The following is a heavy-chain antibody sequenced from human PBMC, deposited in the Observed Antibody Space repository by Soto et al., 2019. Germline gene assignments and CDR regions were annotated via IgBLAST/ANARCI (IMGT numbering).Heavy chain of an antibody. Sequence: ASLKVCCKASGYSFTSYYMHWVRQAPGQGLEWMGIINPSGGSTSYAQKFQGRVTMTRDTSINTAYMELRWLRSEDTAVYYCTREGGGIAAAGAGNDAFDIWGQGTKVTVSS. CDR3: TREGGGIAAAGAGNDAFDI. CDR1: GYSFTSYY. V-gene: IGHV1-46*01. D-gene: IGHD6-13*01. CDR2: INPSGGST. J-gene: IGHJ3*02.